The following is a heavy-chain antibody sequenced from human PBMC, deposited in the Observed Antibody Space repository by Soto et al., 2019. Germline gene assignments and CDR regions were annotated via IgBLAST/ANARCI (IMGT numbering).Heavy chain of an antibody. CDR3: AREREVTGNFDY. CDR2: IYYSGST. D-gene: IGHD3-10*01. Sequence: NPSETLSLTCTVSGGSISSYYWSWIRQPPGKGLEWIGYIYYSGSTNYNPSLKSRVTISVDTSKNQFSLKLSSVTAADTAVYYCAREREVTGNFDYWGQGTLVTVSS. CDR1: GGSISSYY. J-gene: IGHJ4*02. V-gene: IGHV4-59*01.